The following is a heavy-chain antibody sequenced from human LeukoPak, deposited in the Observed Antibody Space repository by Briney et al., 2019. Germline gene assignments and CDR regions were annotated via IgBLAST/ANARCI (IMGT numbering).Heavy chain of an antibody. V-gene: IGHV4-30-4*08. CDR2: IYYSGST. CDR1: GGSISSGDYY. D-gene: IGHD6-13*01. J-gene: IGHJ3*02. CDR3: ARAAAGTSGAFDI. Sequence: PSETLSLTCTVSGGSISSGDYYWSWIRQPPGKGLEWIGYIYYSGSTYYNPSLKSRVTISVDTSKNQFSLKLSSVTAADTAVYYCARAAAGTSGAFDIWGQGTMVTVSS.